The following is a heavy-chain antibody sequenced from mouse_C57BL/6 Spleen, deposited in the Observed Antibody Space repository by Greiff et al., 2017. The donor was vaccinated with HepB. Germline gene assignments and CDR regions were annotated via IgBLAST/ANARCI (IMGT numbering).Heavy chain of an antibody. CDR1: GFSFTSYA. D-gene: IGHD2-3*01. CDR3: AGARYPAYDGYYVGFAY. V-gene: IGHV2-9-1*01. CDR2: IWTGGGT. Sequence: QVQLKESGPGLVAPSQSLSITCTVSGFSFTSYAISWVRQPPGKGLEWLGVIWTGGGTNYNSALKSRLSISKDNSKSQVFLKMNSLQTDDTARYYCAGARYPAYDGYYVGFAYWGQGTLVTVSA. J-gene: IGHJ3*01.